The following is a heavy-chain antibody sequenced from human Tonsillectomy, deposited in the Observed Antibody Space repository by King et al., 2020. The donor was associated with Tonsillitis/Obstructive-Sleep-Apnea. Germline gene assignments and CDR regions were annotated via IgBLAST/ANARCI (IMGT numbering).Heavy chain of an antibody. V-gene: IGHV3-33*01. CDR2: IWYDGSNK. CDR1: GFTFSSYG. Sequence: VQLLESGGGVVQPGRSLRLSCAASGFTFSSYGMHWVRQAPGKGLEWVAVIWYDGSNKYYADSVKGRFTISRDNSKNTLYRQMNSLRAEDTAVYYCAREGEWELHYYYYYYMDVWGKGTTVTVSS. D-gene: IGHD1-26*01. J-gene: IGHJ6*03. CDR3: AREGEWELHYYYYYYMDV.